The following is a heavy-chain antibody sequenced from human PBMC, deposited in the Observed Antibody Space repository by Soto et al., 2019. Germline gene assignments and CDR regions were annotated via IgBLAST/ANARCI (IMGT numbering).Heavy chain of an antibody. CDR3: ASRYCTTSRCHQFDY. CDR2: ISGEGGST. J-gene: IGHJ4*02. Sequence: GSLRLSCSASGFTFSAYAMHWVRQAPGKGLQYVSAISGEGGSTFYADSVKGRFTISRDNSKNALYLHMSSLRGEDTAIYYCASRYCTTSRCHQFDYGVQGPLVXVSP. D-gene: IGHD2-8*01. CDR1: GFTFSAYA. V-gene: IGHV3-64D*08.